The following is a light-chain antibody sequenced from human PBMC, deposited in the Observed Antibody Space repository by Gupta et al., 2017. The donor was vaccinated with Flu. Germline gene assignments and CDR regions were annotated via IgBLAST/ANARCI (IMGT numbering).Light chain of an antibody. V-gene: IGLV2-8*01. CDR1: SSDVGGNNY. J-gene: IGLJ1*01. Sequence: QSALTQPPSASGSPGPSVTISCTGTSSDVGGNNYVSWYQHHPGKAPRLMIYDVNKRPSGVPDRFSGFKSGNTASLTVFGLQPEDEAEYYCTSYVGTNNLGVFGTGTKVTVL. CDR2: DVN. CDR3: TSYVGTNNLGV.